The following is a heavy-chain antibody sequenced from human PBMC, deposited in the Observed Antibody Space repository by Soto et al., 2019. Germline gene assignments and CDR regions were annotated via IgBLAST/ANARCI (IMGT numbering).Heavy chain of an antibody. Sequence: QITLKESGPTLVRPTQTLTLTCAFSGFSLSTSGVGVGWIRQPPGKALEWLAVIYWDDSKHYSPSLRSRLTITKAPSKTQVVLTMTNMDPMDTGTSYCAHKGPEAWPLDYWGQGTLVTVSS. V-gene: IGHV2-5*02. J-gene: IGHJ4*02. CDR3: AHKGPEAWPLDY. CDR1: GFSLSTSGVG. CDR2: IYWDDSK.